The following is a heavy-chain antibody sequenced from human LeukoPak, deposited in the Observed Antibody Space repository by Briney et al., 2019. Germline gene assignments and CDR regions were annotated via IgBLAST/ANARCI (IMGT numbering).Heavy chain of an antibody. CDR1: GFTFDDYA. J-gene: IGHJ5*02. CDR2: ISWNSGSI. CDR3: AKAPNYGSGSYGWFDP. V-gene: IGHV3-9*01. Sequence: PGGSLRLSCAASGFTFDDYAMHWVRQAPGKGLEWVSGISWNSGSIGYADSVKGRFTISRDNAKNSLYLQMNSLRAEDTALYYCAKAPNYGSGSYGWFDPWGQGTLVTVSS. D-gene: IGHD3-10*01.